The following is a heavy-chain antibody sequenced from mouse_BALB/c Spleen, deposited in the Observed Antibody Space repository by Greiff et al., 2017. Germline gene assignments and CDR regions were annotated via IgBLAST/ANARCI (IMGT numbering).Heavy chain of an antibody. CDR2: ISSGGGST. V-gene: IGHV5-12-1*01. CDR1: GFAFSSYD. CDR3: ARRGYDFDY. Sequence: EVKVVESGGGLVKPGGSLKLSCAASGFAFSSYDMSWVRQTPEKRLEWVAYISSGGGSTYYPDTVKGRFTISRDNAKNTLYLQMSSLKSEDTAMYYCARRGYDFDYWGQGTTLTVSS. D-gene: IGHD2-2*01. J-gene: IGHJ2*01.